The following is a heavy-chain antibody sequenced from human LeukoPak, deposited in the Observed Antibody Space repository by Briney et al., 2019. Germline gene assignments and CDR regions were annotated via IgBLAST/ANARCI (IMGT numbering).Heavy chain of an antibody. CDR1: GFTFSSYS. J-gene: IGHJ6*02. CDR3: ARDRGYCTNGVCYMRGYYYYYGMDV. CDR2: ISSSSSYI. D-gene: IGHD2-8*01. Sequence: GGSLRLSCAASGFTFSSYSMSWVRQAPGKGLEWVSSISSSSSYIYYADSVKGRFTISRDNAKNSLYLQMNSLRAEDTAVYYCARDRGYCTNGVCYMRGYYYYYGMDVWGQGTTVTVSS. V-gene: IGHV3-21*01.